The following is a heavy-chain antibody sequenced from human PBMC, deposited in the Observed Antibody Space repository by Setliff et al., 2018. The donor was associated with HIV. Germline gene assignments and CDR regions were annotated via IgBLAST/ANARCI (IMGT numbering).Heavy chain of an antibody. CDR2: ISPGNGKA. Sequence: ASVKVSCKASGYTFTDAFINWVRQAPGKGLEWMGRISPGNGKALYVERFQGRVTMTADVSKEKAYMDVRGLRSDDTGMYFCAAGPFSRGILHWAPSWGQGTPVTVSS. CDR3: AAGPFSRGILHWAPS. CDR1: GYTFTDAF. J-gene: IGHJ4*02. D-gene: IGHD3-10*01. V-gene: IGHV1-69-2*01.